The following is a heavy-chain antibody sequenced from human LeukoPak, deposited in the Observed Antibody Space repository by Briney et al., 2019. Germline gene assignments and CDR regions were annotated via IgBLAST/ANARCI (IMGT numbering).Heavy chain of an antibody. CDR2: IKSKTDGGTT. Sequence: PGGSLRLSCAASGFTFSNAWMSWVRQAPGKGLEWVGRIKSKTDGGTTDYAAPVKGRFTISRDDSKNTLYLQMNSLKTEDTAVYYCTTDCSGYSDFDYWGQGTLVTVSS. J-gene: IGHJ4*02. D-gene: IGHD3-22*01. V-gene: IGHV3-15*01. CDR1: GFTFSNAW. CDR3: TTDCSGYSDFDY.